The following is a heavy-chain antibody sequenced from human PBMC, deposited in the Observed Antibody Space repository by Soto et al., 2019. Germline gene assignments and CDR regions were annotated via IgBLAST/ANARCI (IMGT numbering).Heavy chain of an antibody. D-gene: IGHD1-1*01. J-gene: IGHJ5*02. V-gene: IGHV3-33*01. CDR1: GFTFSSYG. Sequence: GGSLRLSCAASGFTFSSYGMHWVRQAPGKGLEWVAVIWYDGSNKYYADSVKGRFTISRDNSKNTLYLQMNSLRAEDTAVYYCVRFTGTNDPDWFDPWGQGTLVTVSS. CDR2: IWYDGSNK. CDR3: VRFTGTNDPDWFDP.